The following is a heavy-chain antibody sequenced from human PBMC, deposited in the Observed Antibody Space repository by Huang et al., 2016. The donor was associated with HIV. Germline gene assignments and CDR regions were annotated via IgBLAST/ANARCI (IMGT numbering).Heavy chain of an antibody. V-gene: IGHV1-69*13. Sequence: QVQLVQSGAEVRKPGSSVKVSCRASGGYFNIFGINWVRQAPGQGLEWMGGIIPRFGTRNDAQRFQGRVTITADETTGVVYMELSSLRSDDTAVYFCAKRGGAWGSPYAFDLWGPGTMVTVSS. CDR1: GGYFNIFG. CDR2: IIPRFGTR. D-gene: IGHD3-16*01. J-gene: IGHJ3*01. CDR3: AKRGGAWGSPYAFDL.